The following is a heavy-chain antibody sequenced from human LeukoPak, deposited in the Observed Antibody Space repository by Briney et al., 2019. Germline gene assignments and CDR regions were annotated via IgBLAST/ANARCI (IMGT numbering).Heavy chain of an antibody. CDR2: IYYSGST. CDR1: GGSINSSSYY. J-gene: IGHJ4*02. D-gene: IGHD6-19*01. Sequence: SETLSLTCTVSGGSINSSSYYWGWIRQPPGKGLEWIGSIYYSGSTYYNPSLKSRVTISVDTSKNQFSLKLSSVTAADTAVYYCASPAVAGTGGDYWGQGTLVTVSS. V-gene: IGHV4-39*01. CDR3: ASPAVAGTGGDY.